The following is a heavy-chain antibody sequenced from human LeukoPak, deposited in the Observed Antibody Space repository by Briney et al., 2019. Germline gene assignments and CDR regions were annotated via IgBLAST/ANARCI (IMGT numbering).Heavy chain of an antibody. CDR3: ARGRLRVPRRFDP. CDR1: GYTFTSYY. Sequence: GASVKVSCKASGYTFTSYYMHWVRQAPGQGLEWMGIIDPSGGSTNYAQKFQGRVTMTRDTSTSTAYLDLSSLRSEDTAVYYCARGRLRVPRRFDPWGQGTLVTVSS. CDR2: IDPSGGST. D-gene: IGHD3-16*01. J-gene: IGHJ5*02. V-gene: IGHV1-46*01.